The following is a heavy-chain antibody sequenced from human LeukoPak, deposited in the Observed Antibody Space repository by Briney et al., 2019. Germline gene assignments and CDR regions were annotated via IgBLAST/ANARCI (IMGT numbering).Heavy chain of an antibody. CDR1: GYTFTGYY. Sequence: ASVKVSCKASGYTFTGYYMHWVRQAPGQGLGWMGWINPNSGGTNYAQKVQGRVTMTRDTSISTAYMELSRLRSDDTALYYCAKDRWGDSGSFDYWGQGTLVTVSP. CDR3: AKDRWGDSGSFDY. V-gene: IGHV1-2*02. D-gene: IGHD5-12*01. CDR2: INPNSGGT. J-gene: IGHJ4*02.